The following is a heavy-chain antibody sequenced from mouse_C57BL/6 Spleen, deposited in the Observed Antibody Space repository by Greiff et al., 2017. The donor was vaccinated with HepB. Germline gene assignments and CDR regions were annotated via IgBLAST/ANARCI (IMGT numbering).Heavy chain of an antibody. V-gene: IGHV2-5*01. Sequence: VQLQESGPGLVQPSQSLSITCTVSGFSLTSYGVHWVRQSPGKGLEWLGVIWRGGSTDYNAAFMSRLSITKDNSKSQVFFKMNSLQADDTAIYYCAKEGYYGSSSYYFDYWGQGTTLTVSS. J-gene: IGHJ2*01. CDR1: GFSLTSYG. D-gene: IGHD1-1*01. CDR2: IWRGGST. CDR3: AKEGYYGSSSYYFDY.